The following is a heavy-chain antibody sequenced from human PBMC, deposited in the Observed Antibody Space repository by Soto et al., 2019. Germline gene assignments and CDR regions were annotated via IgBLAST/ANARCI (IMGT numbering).Heavy chain of an antibody. CDR3: AREAGGVLGGWRSRSPLFAYYGMDV. CDR2: IIPIFGTA. J-gene: IGHJ6*02. D-gene: IGHD3-16*01. CDR1: GGTFSSYA. Sequence: ASVKVSCKASGGTFSSYAISWVRQAPGQGLEWMGGIIPIFGTANYAQKFQGRVTITADESTSTAYMELSSLRSEDTAVYYCAREAGGVLGGWRSRSPLFAYYGMDVWGQGTTVTVSS. V-gene: IGHV1-69*13.